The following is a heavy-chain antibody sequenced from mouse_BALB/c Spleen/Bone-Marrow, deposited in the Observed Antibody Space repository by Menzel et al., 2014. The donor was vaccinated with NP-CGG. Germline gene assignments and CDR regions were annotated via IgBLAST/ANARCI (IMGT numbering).Heavy chain of an antibody. Sequence: VQRVESGPGLVPPSQSLSITCTVSGFSLTSYGVHWVRQPPGKGLEWLGVIWDGGSTNYNSALMSRLFISTDNSKNQVFLKMNSQKTHVTAKYKCTRGGGRGRGGYAMDYWGQGTSVTVSS. CDR2: IWDGGST. V-gene: IGHV2-9*02. J-gene: IGHJ4*01. CDR3: TRGGGRGRGGYAMDY. CDR1: GFSLTSYG.